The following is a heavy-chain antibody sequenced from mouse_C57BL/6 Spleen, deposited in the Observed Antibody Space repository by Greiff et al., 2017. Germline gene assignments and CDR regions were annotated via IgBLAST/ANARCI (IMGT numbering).Heavy chain of an antibody. CDR3: ARRTDAMDY. J-gene: IGHJ4*01. CDR1: GYTFTSYG. CDR2: ILPRSGNT. V-gene: IGHV1-81*01. Sequence: QVQLQQSGAELARPGASVKLSCKASGYTFTSYGISWVKQRTGQGLEWIGEILPRSGNTNYNEKFKGKATLTADKSSSTAYMELRSLTSEDSAVYYCARRTDAMDYWGQGTSVTVSS.